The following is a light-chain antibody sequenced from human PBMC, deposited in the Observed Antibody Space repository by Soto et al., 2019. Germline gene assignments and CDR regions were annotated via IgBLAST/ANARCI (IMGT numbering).Light chain of an antibody. CDR3: YQYNSYFLTWT. CDR1: QSISSW. Sequence: DIPMTQSPSTLSASVGDRVTITCRASQSISSWLAWYQQKPGKAPKLLIYKASSLEGGVPPRFSGSGSGTEFTLTISILQPDEFATYYCYQYNSYFLTWTFGQGTKVEIK. J-gene: IGKJ1*01. V-gene: IGKV1-5*03. CDR2: KAS.